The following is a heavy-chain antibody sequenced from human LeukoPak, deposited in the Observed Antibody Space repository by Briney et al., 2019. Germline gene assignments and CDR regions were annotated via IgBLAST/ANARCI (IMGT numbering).Heavy chain of an antibody. CDR1: GGSFSGYY. V-gene: IGHV4-34*01. D-gene: IGHD3-3*01. Sequence: PSETLSLTCAAYGGSFSGYYWSWIRQPPGKGLEWIGEINHSGSTNYNPSLKSRVTISADTSKNQFSLKLSSVTAADTAVYYCARRITIFGVVINSNYYFDYWGQGTLVTVSS. CDR3: ARRITIFGVVINSNYYFDY. J-gene: IGHJ4*02. CDR2: INHSGST.